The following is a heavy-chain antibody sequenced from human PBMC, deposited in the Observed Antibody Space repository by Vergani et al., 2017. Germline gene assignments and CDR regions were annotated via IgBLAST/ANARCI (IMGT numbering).Heavy chain of an antibody. CDR3: ASHGDFFVFPNEAGYGMDV. D-gene: IGHD4-17*01. V-gene: IGHV1-69*17. Sequence: QVQLVQSGAEVKKPGSSVKVSCKASGGTFSSYAISWVRQAPGQGLEWMGGIIPIFGIANYAQKFQGRVTITADKSTSTAYMELSSLRSEDTAVYYCASHGDFFVFPNEAGYGMDVWGQGTTVTVSS. CDR1: GGTFSSYA. J-gene: IGHJ6*02. CDR2: IIPIFGIA.